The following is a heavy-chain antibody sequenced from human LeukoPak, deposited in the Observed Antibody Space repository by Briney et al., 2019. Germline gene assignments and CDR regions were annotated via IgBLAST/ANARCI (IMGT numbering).Heavy chain of an antibody. D-gene: IGHD2-2*01. CDR2: IYYSGST. V-gene: IGHV4-39*01. Sequence: PSETLSLTCTVSGGSISSSSYYWGWIRQPPGKGLEWIGSIYYSGSTYYNPSLKSRVTISVDASKNQFSLKLSSVTAADTAVYYCASELGYCSSTSCSYWGQGTLVTVSS. J-gene: IGHJ4*02. CDR1: GGSISSSSYY. CDR3: ASELGYCSSTSCSY.